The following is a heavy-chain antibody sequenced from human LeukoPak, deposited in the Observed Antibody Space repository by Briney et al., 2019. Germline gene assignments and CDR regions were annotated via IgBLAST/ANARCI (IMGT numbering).Heavy chain of an antibody. CDR2: NSGSGGSK. Sequence: GGSLSLSCAASGFTFSSYVMRWVRPAPGEGLELVSANSGSGGSKYYADSVKCRFPISRDNSKNTLYLQSNSLRAEDTAVYYCATGTIFVLVKNAPPYGMDVWGQGTTVTVSS. CDR3: ATGTIFVLVKNAPPYGMDV. J-gene: IGHJ6*02. V-gene: IGHV3-23*01. CDR1: GFTFSSYV. D-gene: IGHD3-3*01.